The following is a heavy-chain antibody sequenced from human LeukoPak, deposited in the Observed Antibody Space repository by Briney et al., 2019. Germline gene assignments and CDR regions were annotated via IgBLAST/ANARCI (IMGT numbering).Heavy chain of an antibody. CDR3: ARDSSSWYSGSYYFDY. Sequence: SETLSLTCTVSGGSISPYFWSRIRQPPGKGLEWIGYISYTGSTNYNPSLKSRVTISVDTSKNQFSLKLSSVTAADTAVYYCARDSSSWYSGSYYFDYWGQGTLVTVSS. CDR2: ISYTGST. J-gene: IGHJ4*02. V-gene: IGHV4-59*01. CDR1: GGSISPYF. D-gene: IGHD6-13*01.